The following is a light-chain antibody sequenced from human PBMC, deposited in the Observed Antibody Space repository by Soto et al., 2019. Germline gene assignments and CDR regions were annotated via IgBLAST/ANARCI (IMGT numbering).Light chain of an antibody. CDR2: KAS. Sequence: DIQMTQSPPTLSASVGDRVTITCRASQTISTWLAWYEQKAGKAPKLLIYKASTIENGDPSRFSGRRTGTEFALAISILQPDSFATYCCQQYNSYSTVDQGTNVEI. V-gene: IGKV1-5*03. CDR1: QTISTW. J-gene: IGKJ1*01. CDR3: QQYNSYST.